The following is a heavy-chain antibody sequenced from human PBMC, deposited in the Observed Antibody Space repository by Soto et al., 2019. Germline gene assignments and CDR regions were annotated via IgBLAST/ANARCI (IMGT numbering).Heavy chain of an antibody. D-gene: IGHD6-6*01. J-gene: IGHJ4*02. Sequence: SETLSLTCAVSCYSISSGYYWGWIRQPPGKGLEWIGYLYHSGISDYNPSLKSRVTISVDTSKNQFSLKVRSVTAADTAVYYCARYSSSYFDYWGQGSRVTVSS. CDR3: ARYSSSYFDY. CDR2: LYHSGIS. CDR1: CYSISSGYY. V-gene: IGHV4-38-2*01.